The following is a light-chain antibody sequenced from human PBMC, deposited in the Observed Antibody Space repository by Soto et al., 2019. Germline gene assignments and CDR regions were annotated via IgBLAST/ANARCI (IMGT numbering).Light chain of an antibody. Sequence: DIQMTQSPSSLSASVGDTVTITCGASQGISSYLAWYQQKPGKVPKLLIYAASTLQSGVPSRFSGSGSGTDFTLTISSLQPEDVATYYCQKYNSAPPTFGQGTKVEIK. CDR3: QKYNSAPPT. CDR1: QGISSY. V-gene: IGKV1-27*01. J-gene: IGKJ1*01. CDR2: AAS.